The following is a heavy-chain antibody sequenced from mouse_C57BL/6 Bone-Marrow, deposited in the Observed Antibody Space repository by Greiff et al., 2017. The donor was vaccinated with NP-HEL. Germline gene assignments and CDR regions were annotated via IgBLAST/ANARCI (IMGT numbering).Heavy chain of an antibody. V-gene: IGHV5-17*01. CDR3: ARYGSFDY. D-gene: IGHD2-2*01. CDR1: GFTFSDYG. CDR2: ISSGSSTI. Sequence: EVQLQESGGGLVKPGGSLKLSCAASGFTFSDYGMHWVRQAPEKGLEWVAYISSGSSTIYYADTVKGRFTISRDNAKNTLFLQMTSLRSEDTAMYYCARYGSFDYWGQGTTLTVSS. J-gene: IGHJ2*01.